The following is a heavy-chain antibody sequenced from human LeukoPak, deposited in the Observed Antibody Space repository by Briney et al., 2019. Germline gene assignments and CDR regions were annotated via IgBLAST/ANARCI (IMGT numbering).Heavy chain of an antibody. V-gene: IGHV3-30*04. CDR3: ARDKQFDP. J-gene: IGHJ5*02. CDR2: ISYDGSNK. Sequence: GGSLRLSCAASGLTFSSYAMHWVRQAPGKGLEWVAVISYDGSNKYYADSVKGRFTISRDNSKNTLYLQMNSLRAEDTAVYYCARDKQFDPWGQGTLVTVSS. CDR1: GLTFSSYA.